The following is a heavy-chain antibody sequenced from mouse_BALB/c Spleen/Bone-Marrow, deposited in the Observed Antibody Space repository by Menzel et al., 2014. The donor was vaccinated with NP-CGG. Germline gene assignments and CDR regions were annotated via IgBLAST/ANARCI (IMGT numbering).Heavy chain of an antibody. CDR2: VNPINGDT. CDR3: AMGVRLYWYFGV. Sequence: VQLQQSGPELVKPGASVKMSCKASGYTFTDYYMKWLKQSHGKSLEWIGDVNPINGDTFYNQKFKGKATLTVDKSSNTAYMQLDSLTSEDSAVYYCAMGVRLYWYFGVWGAGTTITVSS. J-gene: IGHJ1*01. CDR1: GYTFTDYY. V-gene: IGHV1-26*01. D-gene: IGHD2-14*01.